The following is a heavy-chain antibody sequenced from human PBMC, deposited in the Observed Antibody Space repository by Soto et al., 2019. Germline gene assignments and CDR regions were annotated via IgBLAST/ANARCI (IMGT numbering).Heavy chain of an antibody. Sequence: GESLKISCKGSGYSFTIYCISWVLQMPWKGLEWMGRIDPSDSYTNYSPSFQGHVTISADKSISTAYLQWSSLKASDTAMYYCARHRIDSSGYYLDFWGQGTLVTVSS. D-gene: IGHD3-22*01. CDR3: ARHRIDSSGYYLDF. CDR1: GYSFTIYC. CDR2: IDPSDSYT. V-gene: IGHV5-10-1*01. J-gene: IGHJ4*02.